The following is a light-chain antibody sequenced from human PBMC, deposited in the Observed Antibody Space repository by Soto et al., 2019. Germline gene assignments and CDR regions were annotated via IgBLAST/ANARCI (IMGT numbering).Light chain of an antibody. CDR3: QQRSSWPT. CDR1: QSVSSN. CDR2: DAF. J-gene: IGKJ2*01. V-gene: IGKV3-11*01. Sequence: EIVLTQSPATLSLSPGERATLSCRASQSVSSNLAWYQQKLGQAPRLLIYDAFNRATGIPARFSGSGSGTDFILTISNLEPEDFAVYYCQQRSSWPTFGQGTKLEIK.